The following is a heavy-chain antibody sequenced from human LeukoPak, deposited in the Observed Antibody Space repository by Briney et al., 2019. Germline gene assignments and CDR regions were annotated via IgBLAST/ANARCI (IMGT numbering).Heavy chain of an antibody. CDR2: ISAYNGNT. D-gene: IGHD3-10*01. J-gene: IGHJ5*02. CDR1: GYTFASHG. Sequence: ASVKVSCKATGYTFASHGISWVRQAPGQGLEWMGWISAYNGNTNYAQKLQGRVTMTTDTSTSTAYMELRSLRSDDTAVYYCARDRLTVITMVRGVIGGFDPWGQGTLVTVSS. CDR3: ARDRLTVITMVRGVIGGFDP. V-gene: IGHV1-18*01.